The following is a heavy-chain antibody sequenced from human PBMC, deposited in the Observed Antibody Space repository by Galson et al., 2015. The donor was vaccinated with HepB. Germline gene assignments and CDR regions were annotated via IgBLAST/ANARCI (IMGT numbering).Heavy chain of an antibody. D-gene: IGHD3-3*01. CDR1: GFTFSNAW. CDR2: IKSKTDGGTT. Sequence: SLRLSCAASGFTFSNAWMNWVRQAPGKGLEWVGRIKSKTDGGTTDYAAPVKGRFTISRDDSKNTLYLQMNSLKTEDTAVYYCTTGSYDFWSGYYSPYYFDYWGQGTLVTVSS. CDR3: TTGSYDFWSGYYSPYYFDY. J-gene: IGHJ4*02. V-gene: IGHV3-15*07.